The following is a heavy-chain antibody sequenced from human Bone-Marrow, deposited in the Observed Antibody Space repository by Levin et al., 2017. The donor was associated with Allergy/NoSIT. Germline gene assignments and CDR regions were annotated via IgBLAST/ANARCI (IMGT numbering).Heavy chain of an antibody. J-gene: IGHJ6*02. CDR3: ARAQLPKSYYYGMDV. CDR1: GYSLMSYD. CDR2: MNPNSGNT. D-gene: IGHD5-24*01. V-gene: IGHV1-8*01. Sequence: ASVKVSCKASGYSLMSYDIDWVRQASGQGLEWMGWMNPNSGNTAYEQKFQGRVTMTWNTSTSTAYMELTGLTSEDTAVYFCARAQLPKSYYYGMDVWGQGTTVTVSS.